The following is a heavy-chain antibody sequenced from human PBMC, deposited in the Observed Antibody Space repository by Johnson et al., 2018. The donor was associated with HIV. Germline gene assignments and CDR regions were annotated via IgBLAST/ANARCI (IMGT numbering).Heavy chain of an antibody. J-gene: IGHJ3*02. Sequence: VQLVESGGGVVQPGKSLRLSCVASGLSFSNFGIHWVRQAPGKGLEWVANIKEDGSERYYVDSVKGRFTISRDNAKNSVFLHMDSLRAEDTAVYYCARDPELDYFNNRAFDIWGQGTMVTVSS. CDR1: GLSFSNFG. CDR3: ARDPELDYFNNRAFDI. D-gene: IGHD3-22*01. CDR2: IKEDGSER. V-gene: IGHV3-7*01.